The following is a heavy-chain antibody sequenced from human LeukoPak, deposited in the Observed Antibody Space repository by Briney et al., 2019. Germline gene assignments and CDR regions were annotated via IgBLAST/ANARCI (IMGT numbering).Heavy chain of an antibody. CDR3: ARDWDCSSNSCSIDY. CDR2: IPYDGSNK. Sequence: GGSLRLSCAASGFSFSNYALHWVRQAPGKGLEWVAFIPYDGSNKYYADSVKGRFTISRDNSKNTLYLQMNSLRPEDTAVYYCARDWDCSSNSCSIDYWGQGTLVTVSS. CDR1: GFSFSNYA. J-gene: IGHJ4*02. D-gene: IGHD2-2*01. V-gene: IGHV3-30-3*01.